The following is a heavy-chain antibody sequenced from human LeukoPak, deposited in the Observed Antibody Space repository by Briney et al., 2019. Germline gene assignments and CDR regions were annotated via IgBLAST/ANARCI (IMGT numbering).Heavy chain of an antibody. V-gene: IGHV4-4*07. CDR1: GGSISDFF. CDR2: MYSSGNT. J-gene: IGHJ4*02. Sequence: SETLSLTCSASGGSISDFFWSWIRQPAGTGLESIGRMYSSGNTNYNPSLKTRVTMSLDASKSQFSLKLSSVTAADTAVYYCARNAGDYWGQGTLVTVSS. CDR3: ARNAGDY. D-gene: IGHD6-13*01.